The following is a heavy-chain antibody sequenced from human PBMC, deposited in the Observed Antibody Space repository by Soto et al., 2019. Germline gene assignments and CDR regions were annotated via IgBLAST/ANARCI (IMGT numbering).Heavy chain of an antibody. CDR2: IIPIFGTA. Sequence: ASVKVSCKASGGTFSSYAISWVRQAPGQGLEWMGGIIPIFGTANYAQKFQGRVTITADESTSTAYMELSSLRSEDTAVYYCARGAYYDSSGYIYGMDVWGQGTTVTVSS. V-gene: IGHV1-69*13. CDR1: GGTFSSYA. D-gene: IGHD3-22*01. CDR3: ARGAYYDSSGYIYGMDV. J-gene: IGHJ6*02.